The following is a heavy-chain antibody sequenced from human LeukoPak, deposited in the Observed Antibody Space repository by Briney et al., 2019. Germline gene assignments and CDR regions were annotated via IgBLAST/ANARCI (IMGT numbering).Heavy chain of an antibody. CDR2: IYTGNGT. CDR1: GFTINTNY. V-gene: IGHV3-53*01. CDR3: VGYHSESPAP. D-gene: IGHD3-10*01. J-gene: IGHJ5*02. Sequence: GGSLRLSCAASGFTINTNYMSWVRQAPGKGLEWVSGIYTGNGTIYADSVRGRFTISRDNSKNTFYLQMNSLRAEDTAVYYCVGYHSESPAPWGQGTLVTVSS.